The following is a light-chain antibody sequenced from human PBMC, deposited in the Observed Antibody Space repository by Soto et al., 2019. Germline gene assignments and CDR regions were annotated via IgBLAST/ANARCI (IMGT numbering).Light chain of an antibody. CDR2: DVR. J-gene: IGLJ2*01. CDR3: SSYSSSDTLV. CDR1: SSDVGGHNF. V-gene: IGLV2-14*03. Sequence: QSALTQPASVSGSPGQSITISCTGTSSDVGGHNFVSWYQQHPGRAPKLMIYDVRNRPSGVSNRFSGSKSANTAYLVISGLQAADEADYYCSSYSSSDTLVFGGGTKVTVL.